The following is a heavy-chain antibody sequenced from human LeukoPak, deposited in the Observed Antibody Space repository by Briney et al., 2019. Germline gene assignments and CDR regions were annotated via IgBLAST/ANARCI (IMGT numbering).Heavy chain of an antibody. Sequence: GGSLRLSCAASGFRFSYSWMYWVRQGPGKGPVWVSRMKTNGSTIEYADSVKGRFTISRDNAKNTLFLQMSSLRVEDTAVYYCARGADHGGSYYPDWGQGTRVTVSS. CDR2: MKTNGSTI. D-gene: IGHD3-10*01. V-gene: IGHV3-74*01. CDR3: ARGADHGGSYYPD. J-gene: IGHJ4*02. CDR1: GFRFSYSW.